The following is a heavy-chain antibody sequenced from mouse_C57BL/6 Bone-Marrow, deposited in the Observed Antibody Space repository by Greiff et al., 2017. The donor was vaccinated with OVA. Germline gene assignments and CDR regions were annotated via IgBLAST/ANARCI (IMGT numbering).Heavy chain of an antibody. CDR2: IYPRSGNT. J-gene: IGHJ2*01. Sequence: QVQLQQSGAELARPGASVKLSCKASGYTFTSYGISWVKQRTGQGLEWIGEIYPRSGNTYYNETFNGKATLTADKSSSTAYMELRSLTSEDSAVDFCARGLLLFDYWGQGTTLTVSS. CDR3: ARGLLLFDY. V-gene: IGHV1-81*01. CDR1: GYTFTSYG. D-gene: IGHD2-3*01.